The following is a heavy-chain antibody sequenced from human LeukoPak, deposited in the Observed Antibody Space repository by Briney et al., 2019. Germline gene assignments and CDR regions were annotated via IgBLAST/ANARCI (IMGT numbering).Heavy chain of an antibody. J-gene: IGHJ4*02. D-gene: IGHD3-16*01. Sequence: GGSLRLSCAASGFTFSSYSMNWVRQAPGKGLEWVSSISSSSSYIYYADSVKGRFTISRDNAKNSLYLQMNSLRAEDTAVYYCARDWVGDKGYPPIDYWGQGTLVTVSS. V-gene: IGHV3-21*01. CDR2: ISSSSSYI. CDR3: ARDWVGDKGYPPIDY. CDR1: GFTFSSYS.